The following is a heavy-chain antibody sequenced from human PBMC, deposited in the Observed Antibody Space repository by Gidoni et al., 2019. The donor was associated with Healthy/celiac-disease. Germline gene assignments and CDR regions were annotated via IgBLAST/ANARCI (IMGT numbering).Heavy chain of an antibody. CDR2: INPSGGST. CDR1: GYTFTSYY. Sequence: QVQLVQSGAEVKKPGASVKVSCKASGYTFTSYYMHWVRQAPGQGLEWMGIINPSGGSTSYAQKFQGRVTMTRDTSTSTVYMELSSLRSEDTAVYYCARAYYCSGGSCSDFDYWGQGTLVTVSS. CDR3: ARAYYCSGGSCSDFDY. J-gene: IGHJ4*02. D-gene: IGHD2-15*01. V-gene: IGHV1-46*01.